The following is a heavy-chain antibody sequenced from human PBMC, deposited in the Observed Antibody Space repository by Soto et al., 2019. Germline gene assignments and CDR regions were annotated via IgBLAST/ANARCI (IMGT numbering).Heavy chain of an antibody. D-gene: IGHD6-19*01. CDR3: ARDCSPPMYSSGWDDDAFDI. Sequence: GGSLRLSCAASGFTFSSYGMHWVRQAPGKGLEWVAVIWYDGSNKYYADSVKGRFTISRDNSKNTLYLQMNSLRAEDTAVYYCARDCSPPMYSSGWDDDAFDIWGQGTMVTVSS. V-gene: IGHV3-33*01. J-gene: IGHJ3*02. CDR2: IWYDGSNK. CDR1: GFTFSSYG.